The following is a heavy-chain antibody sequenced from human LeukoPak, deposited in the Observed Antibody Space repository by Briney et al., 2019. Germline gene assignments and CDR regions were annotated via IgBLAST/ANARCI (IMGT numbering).Heavy chain of an antibody. CDR3: ARGSHVQYCSGGSCYLPFDY. Sequence: ASVKVSCKASGYTFTGYYMHWVRQAPGQGLEWMGWINPNSGGTNYAQKFQGRVTMTRDMSISTAYMDLSRLRSDDTAVYYCARGSHVQYCSGGSCYLPFDYWGQGTLVTVSS. V-gene: IGHV1-2*02. D-gene: IGHD2-15*01. CDR1: GYTFTGYY. CDR2: INPNSGGT. J-gene: IGHJ4*02.